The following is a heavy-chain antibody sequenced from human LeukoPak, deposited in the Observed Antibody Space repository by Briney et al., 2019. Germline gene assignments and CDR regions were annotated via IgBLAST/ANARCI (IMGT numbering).Heavy chain of an antibody. CDR3: ARLFGYSINWYPSAFDY. V-gene: IGHV3-21*01. J-gene: IGHJ4*02. CDR1: GFTFSSYS. CDR2: ISSSSSYI. Sequence: GGSLRLSCAASGFTFSSYSMNWVRQAPGKGLEWVSFISSSSSYIYYADSVKGRFTISRDNAKNSLYLQMNSLRAEDTAVYYCARLFGYSINWYPSAFDYWGQGTLVTVSS. D-gene: IGHD6-13*01.